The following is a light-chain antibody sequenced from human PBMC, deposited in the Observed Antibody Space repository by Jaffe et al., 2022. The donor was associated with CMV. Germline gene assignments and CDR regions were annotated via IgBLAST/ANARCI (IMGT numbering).Light chain of an antibody. CDR2: EVN. CDR1: SSDVGSYKF. J-gene: IGLJ3*02. CDR3: SSYAGSSTLV. V-gene: IGLV2-23*02. Sequence: QSALTQPASVSGSPGQSITISCTGTSSDVGSYKFVSWYQQHPGKAPKLMIFEVNKRPSGVSNRYSGSKSGNTASLTISGLQAEDEADYYCSSYAGSSTLVFGGGTKVTVL.